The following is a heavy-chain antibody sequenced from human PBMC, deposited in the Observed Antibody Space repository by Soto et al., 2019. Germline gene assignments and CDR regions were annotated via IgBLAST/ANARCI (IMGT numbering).Heavy chain of an antibody. CDR1: GGSISSSSYY. D-gene: IGHD4-17*01. CDR3: ATLYGDYVSY. CDR2: IYYSGST. V-gene: IGHV4-39*01. J-gene: IGHJ4*02. Sequence: PSETLSLTCTVSGGSISSSSYYWGWIRQPPGKGLEWIGNIYYSGSTYYNPSLKSRVTISVDTSKNQFSLKLSSVTAADTAVYYCATLYGDYVSYWGQGTLVTVS.